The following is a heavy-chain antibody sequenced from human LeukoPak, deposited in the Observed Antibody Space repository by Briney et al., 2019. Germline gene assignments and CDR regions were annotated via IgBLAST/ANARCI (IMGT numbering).Heavy chain of an antibody. CDR1: GGSLSGYY. Sequence: PSETLSLTCAVYGGSLSGYYSSWIRQPPGKGLEWIGEINHSGSTNYNPSLKSRVTISVDTSKNQFSLKLSSVTAADTAVYYCARGRSRFDPWGQGTLVTVSS. V-gene: IGHV4-34*01. J-gene: IGHJ5*02. CDR2: INHSGST. CDR3: ARGRSRFDP.